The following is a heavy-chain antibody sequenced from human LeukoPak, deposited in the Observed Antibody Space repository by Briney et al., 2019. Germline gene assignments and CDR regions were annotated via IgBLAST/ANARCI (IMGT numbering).Heavy chain of an antibody. CDR2: ISYDGSNK. V-gene: IGHV3-30*18. D-gene: IGHD6-13*01. J-gene: IGHJ4*02. Sequence: GGSLRLSCAASGFIFSSYGMHWVRQASGKGLEGVAVISYDGSNKYYADSVKGRFTISRDNSKNTLYLQMNSLIAEDRAVCYCAKAKLVAAADTSWGHDYWGQGTLVTVSS. CDR3: AKAKLVAAADTSWGHDY. CDR1: GFIFSSYG.